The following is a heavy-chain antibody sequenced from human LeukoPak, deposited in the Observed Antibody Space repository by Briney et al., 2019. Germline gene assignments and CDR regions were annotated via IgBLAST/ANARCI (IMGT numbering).Heavy chain of an antibody. CDR1: GYTFTGYY. CDR2: INPNSGGT. CDR3: ARDVSDYYDSSGYYNWFDP. J-gene: IGHJ5*02. V-gene: IGHV1-2*02. Sequence: GASVKVSCKASGYTFTGYYMHWVRQAPGQGLEWMGWINPNSGGTNYAQKFQGRVTMTRDTSISTAYMELSRLRSDDTAVYYCARDVSDYYDSSGYYNWFDPWGQETLVTVSS. D-gene: IGHD3-22*01.